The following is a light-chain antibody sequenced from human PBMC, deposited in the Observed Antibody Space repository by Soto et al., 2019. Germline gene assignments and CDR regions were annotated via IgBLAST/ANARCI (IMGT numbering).Light chain of an antibody. V-gene: IGKV1-39*01. CDR1: QSIGTY. Sequence: DIQMTQSPSSLSASVGDRITITCRASQSIGTYLNWFQQKPAKVPKLLIFSASNLQSGVPSRFSAGGSGTDFTLTISSLQPEDFATYYCQLATDTLWTFGQGTKVEVK. J-gene: IGKJ1*01. CDR3: QLATDTLWT. CDR2: SAS.